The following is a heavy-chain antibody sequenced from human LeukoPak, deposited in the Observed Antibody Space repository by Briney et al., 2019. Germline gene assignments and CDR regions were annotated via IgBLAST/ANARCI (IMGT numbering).Heavy chain of an antibody. J-gene: IGHJ4*02. D-gene: IGHD2/OR15-2a*01. CDR2: ISPYGETL. V-gene: IGHV3-11*01. Sequence: GGSLRLSCAASGFTYSDYYMSWIRQAPGKGLQWVSYISPYGETLYYADSVKGRFTISRDNAKNSLSLQMNSLRAEDTAVYFCVRHRAEYCNGDNCYLDYWGQGTRVTVSS. CDR1: GFTYSDYY. CDR3: VRHRAEYCNGDNCYLDY.